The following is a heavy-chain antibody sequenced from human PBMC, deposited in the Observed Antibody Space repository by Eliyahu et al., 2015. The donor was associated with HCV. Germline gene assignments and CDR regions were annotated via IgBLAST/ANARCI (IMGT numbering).Heavy chain of an antibody. V-gene: IGHV3-21*01. Sequence: EVQLVESGGGLVKPGGSLXLSCAASGXTFXSYSMNWVRQAPGKGLEWVSSISSSSSYIYYADSVKGRFTISRDNAKNSLYLQMNSLRAEDTAVYYCARAYYDILTGYSGPDYWGQGTLVTVSS. CDR2: ISSSSSYI. CDR3: ARAYYDILTGYSGPDY. D-gene: IGHD3-9*01. CDR1: GXTFXSYS. J-gene: IGHJ4*02.